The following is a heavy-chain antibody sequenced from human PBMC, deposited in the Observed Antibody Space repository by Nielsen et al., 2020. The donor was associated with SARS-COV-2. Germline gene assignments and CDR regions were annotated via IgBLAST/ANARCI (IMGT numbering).Heavy chain of an antibody. D-gene: IGHD4-17*01. CDR1: GFTFSSYG. CDR3: ARDLTVTSHPSAMDV. Sequence: GESLKISCAASGFTFSSYGIHWVRQAPGKGLEWVAVSSYDGSDDYVADSVRGRITISRDISKNALFLQMNSLRAEDTAVYYCARDLTVTSHPSAMDVWGQGTTVTVS. V-gene: IGHV3-33*05. J-gene: IGHJ6*02. CDR2: SSYDGSDD.